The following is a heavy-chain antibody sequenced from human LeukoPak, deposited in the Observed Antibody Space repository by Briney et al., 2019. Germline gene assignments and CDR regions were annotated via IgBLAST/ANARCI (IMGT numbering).Heavy chain of an antibody. D-gene: IGHD3-22*01. CDR3: ARGRRTYYYDSQAFDI. CDR1: GFTFSSYT. CDR2: TDEDGSAK. J-gene: IGHJ3*02. Sequence: GGSLRLSCTASGFTFSSYTMHWVRRAPGKGLEWVANTDEDGSAKYYLGSVKGRFTISRDNAKNSLYLQMNSLRAEDTAVYYCARGRRTYYYDSQAFDIWGQGTMVTVSS. V-gene: IGHV3-7*01.